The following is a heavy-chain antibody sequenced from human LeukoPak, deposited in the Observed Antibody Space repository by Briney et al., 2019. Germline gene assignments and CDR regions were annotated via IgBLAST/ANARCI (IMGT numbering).Heavy chain of an antibody. J-gene: IGHJ6*02. CDR3: ARQTENLYSSSWSYYYYYGMDV. D-gene: IGHD6-13*01. Sequence: SETLSLTCTVSGGSISSSSYYWGWIRQPPGKGLEWIGSIYYSVSTYYNPSLKSRVTISVDTSKNQFSLKLSSVTAADTAVYYCARQTENLYSSSWSYYYYYGMDVWGQGTTVTVSS. V-gene: IGHV4-39*01. CDR2: IYYSVST. CDR1: GGSISSSSYY.